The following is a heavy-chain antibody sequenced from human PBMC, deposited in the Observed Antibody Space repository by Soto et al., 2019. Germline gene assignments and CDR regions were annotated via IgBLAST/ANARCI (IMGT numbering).Heavy chain of an antibody. J-gene: IGHJ6*03. CDR1: GYTFTSYG. V-gene: IGHV1-18*01. Sequence: QVPLVQSGAEVKKPGASVKVSCKASGYTFTSYGISWVRQAHGQGLEWMGWISAYNGNTNYAQKLQGRVTMTTDTSTSTAYKELRRLRSDDTTADYCARDPRVVVVAAPLADYYCMGVWGKGTTVTVSS. D-gene: IGHD2-15*01. CDR2: ISAYNGNT. CDR3: ARDPRVVVVAAPLADYYCMGV.